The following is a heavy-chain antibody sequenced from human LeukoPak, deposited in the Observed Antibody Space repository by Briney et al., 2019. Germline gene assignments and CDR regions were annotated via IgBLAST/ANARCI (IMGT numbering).Heavy chain of an antibody. CDR1: GGSFSGYY. Sequence: PSETLSLTCAVYGGSFSGYYWSWIRQPPGKGLEWIGEINHSGSTNYNPSLKSRVTISVDTSKNQFSLKLSSVTAADTAVYYCARYCSTSCYLYYYYYGMDVWGQGTTVTVSS. D-gene: IGHD2-2*01. V-gene: IGHV4-34*01. CDR2: INHSGST. CDR3: ARYCSTSCYLYYYYYGMDV. J-gene: IGHJ6*02.